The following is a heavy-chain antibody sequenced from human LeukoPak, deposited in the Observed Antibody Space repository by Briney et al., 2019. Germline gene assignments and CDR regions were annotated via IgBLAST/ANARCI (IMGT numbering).Heavy chain of an antibody. V-gene: IGHV4-59*01. CDR1: GGSISSYY. CDR3: ARDRIIHGWFDP. J-gene: IGHJ5*02. Sequence: TSETLSLTCTVSGGSISSYYWSWIRQPPGKGLEWIGYIYYSGSTNYNPSLKSRVTISVDTSKNQFSLKLSSVTAADTAVYYCARDRIIHGWFDPWGQGTLVTVSS. CDR2: IYYSGST. D-gene: IGHD3-3*01.